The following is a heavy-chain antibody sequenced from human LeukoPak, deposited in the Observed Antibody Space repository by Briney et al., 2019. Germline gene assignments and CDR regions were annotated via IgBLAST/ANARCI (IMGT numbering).Heavy chain of an antibody. CDR1: GFSFTSYW. CDR2: INTDGSGT. CDR3: TRAYDSGTYSSFDY. D-gene: IGHD3-10*01. V-gene: IGHV3-74*01. J-gene: IGHJ4*02. Sequence: GGSLRLSCAASGFSFTSYWMHWVRQAPGKGLVWVSCINTDGSGTTYADSVKGRFTISRDNAKNTLYLQMNGLRAEDTAVYYCTRAYDSGTYSSFDYWGQGTLVTVSS.